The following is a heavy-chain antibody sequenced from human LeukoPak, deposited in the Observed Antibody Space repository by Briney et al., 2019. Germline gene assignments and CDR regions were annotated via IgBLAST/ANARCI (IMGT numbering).Heavy chain of an antibody. Sequence: GGSLRLSCAASGFIFSSYWMHWVRQAPGKGLVWVSRINSDGSSTSYADSVKGRFTISRDNAKNTLYLQMNSLRAEDTAVYYCARDRYDGDYYFDYWGQGTLVTVSS. CDR3: ARDRYDGDYYFDY. D-gene: IGHD4-17*01. CDR2: INSDGSST. J-gene: IGHJ4*02. CDR1: GFIFSSYW. V-gene: IGHV3-74*01.